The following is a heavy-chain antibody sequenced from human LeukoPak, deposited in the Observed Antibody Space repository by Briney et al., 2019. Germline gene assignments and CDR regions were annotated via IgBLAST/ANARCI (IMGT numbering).Heavy chain of an antibody. V-gene: IGHV4-59*01. CDR2: IYYSGST. Sequence: PSETLSLTCTVSGGSISSYYWSWIRQPPGKGLEWIGYIYYSGSTNYNPSLKSRVTISVDTSKNQFSLKLSSVTAADTAVYYCARDENRSSWHLGAFDIWGQGTMVTVSS. J-gene: IGHJ3*02. D-gene: IGHD6-13*01. CDR1: GGSISSYY. CDR3: ARDENRSSWHLGAFDI.